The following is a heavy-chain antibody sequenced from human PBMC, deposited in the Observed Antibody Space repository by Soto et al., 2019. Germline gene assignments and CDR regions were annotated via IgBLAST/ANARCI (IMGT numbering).Heavy chain of an antibody. Sequence: SETLSLTCTVSGGSISSSSYYWGWIRQPPGKGLEWIGSIYYSGSTYYNPSLKSRVTISVDTSKNQFSLKLSSVTAADTAVYYCARNSQEGGYYYHYYMDVWGKGTTVTVSS. J-gene: IGHJ6*03. CDR3: ARNSQEGGYYYHYYMDV. V-gene: IGHV4-39*01. CDR2: IYYSGST. CDR1: GGSISSSSYY. D-gene: IGHD2-21*01.